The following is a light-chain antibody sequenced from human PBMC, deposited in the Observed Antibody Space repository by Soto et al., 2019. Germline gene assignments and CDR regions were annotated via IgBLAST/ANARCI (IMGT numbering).Light chain of an antibody. CDR3: QQYYSIPFT. CDR1: QSVSYSSNNNNY. J-gene: IGKJ3*01. CDR2: WAS. Sequence: DIVMTQSPDSLAVSLGERATINCKSSQSVSYSSNNNNYLAWYQQKPGQPPKLPIYWASTRESGVPDRFSGSGSGTDFTLTVSSLQAEDVAVYYCQQYYSIPFTFGPGTKVDIK. V-gene: IGKV4-1*01.